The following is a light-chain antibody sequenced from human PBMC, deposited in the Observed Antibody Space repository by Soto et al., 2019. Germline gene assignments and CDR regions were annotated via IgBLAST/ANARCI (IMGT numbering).Light chain of an antibody. J-gene: IGKJ2*01. CDR2: KAS. CDR1: QSISNS. Sequence: DIQMTQSPSTLSASVGDRVTITCRASQSISNSLAWYQQKPGKAPKLLIYKASNLEGGVPSRFSGSGSGTEFTLTISSLRPDDSATYYCQQRNSYPRTFGQGTKVDIK. V-gene: IGKV1-5*03. CDR3: QQRNSYPRT.